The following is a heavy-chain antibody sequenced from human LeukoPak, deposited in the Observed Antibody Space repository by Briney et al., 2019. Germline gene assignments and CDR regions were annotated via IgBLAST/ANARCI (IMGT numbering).Heavy chain of an antibody. CDR3: ARGGMTIFGVVIGRAFGY. CDR2: INHSGST. CDR1: GGSFSGYY. D-gene: IGHD3-3*01. Sequence: SETLSLTCAVYGGSFSGYYWSWIRQPPGKGLEWIGEINHSGSTNYNPSLKSRVTISVDTSKNQFSLKLSSVTAADTAVYYCARGGMTIFGVVIGRAFGYWGQGTLVTVSS. V-gene: IGHV4-34*01. J-gene: IGHJ4*02.